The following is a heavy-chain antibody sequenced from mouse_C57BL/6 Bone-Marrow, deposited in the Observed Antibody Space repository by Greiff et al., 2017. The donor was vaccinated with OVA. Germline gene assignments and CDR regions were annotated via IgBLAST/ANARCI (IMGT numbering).Heavy chain of an antibody. Sequence: QVQLQQPGAELVMPGASVKLSCKASGYTFTSYWMHWVKQRPGQGLEWIGEIDPSDSYTNYNQKFKVKSTLTVDNASITAYMQLSSLTSEDSAVYYCARGDYYYYGSSPWFAYWGQGTLVTVSA. V-gene: IGHV1-69*01. CDR1: GYTFTSYW. J-gene: IGHJ3*01. CDR3: ARGDYYYYGSSPWFAY. D-gene: IGHD1-1*01. CDR2: IDPSDSYT.